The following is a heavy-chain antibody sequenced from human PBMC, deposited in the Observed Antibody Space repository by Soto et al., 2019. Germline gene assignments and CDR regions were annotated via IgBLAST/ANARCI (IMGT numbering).Heavy chain of an antibody. CDR2: IWYDGSNK. V-gene: IGHV3-33*01. Sequence: GGSLRLSCAASGFTFSSYGMHWVRQAPGKGLEWVAVIWYDGSNKYYADSVKGRFTISRDNSKNTLYLQMNSLRAEDTAVYYCARADGDYDNYFDYWGQGTLVTVSS. CDR1: GFTFSSYG. J-gene: IGHJ4*02. D-gene: IGHD4-17*01. CDR3: ARADGDYDNYFDY.